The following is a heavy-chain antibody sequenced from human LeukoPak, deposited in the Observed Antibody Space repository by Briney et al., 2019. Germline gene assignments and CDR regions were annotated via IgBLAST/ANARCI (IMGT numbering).Heavy chain of an antibody. V-gene: IGHV3-23*01. J-gene: IGHJ4*02. Sequence: GGSLRLSCAASRFTFSSYAMSWVRQAPGKGLEWVSAISGSGGSTYYADSVKGGFTISRDNSKNTLYLQMNSLRAEDTAVYYCAKVPLITMVRGVAYFDYWGQGTLVTVSS. CDR1: RFTFSSYA. CDR3: AKVPLITMVRGVAYFDY. D-gene: IGHD3-10*01. CDR2: ISGSGGST.